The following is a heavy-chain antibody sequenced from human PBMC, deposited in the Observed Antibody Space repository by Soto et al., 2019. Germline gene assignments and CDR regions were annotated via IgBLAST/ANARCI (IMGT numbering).Heavy chain of an antibody. V-gene: IGHV3-74*01. CDR1: GFTFSMYW. J-gene: IGHJ4*02. CDR3: TRGPRSTSTGTGAF. D-gene: IGHD1-1*01. Sequence: GSLRLSCAASGFTFSMYWMHWVRQVPGKGPEWVSRINDDGISTNYADSVKCRFTISRDNAKNTLYLQMNALRVEDTAVYYCTRGPRSTSTGTGAFWGQGTLVTVSS. CDR2: INDDGIST.